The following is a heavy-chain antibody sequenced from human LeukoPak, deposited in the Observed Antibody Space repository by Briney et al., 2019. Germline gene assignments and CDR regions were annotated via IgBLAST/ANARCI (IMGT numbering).Heavy chain of an antibody. V-gene: IGHV3-7*01. Sequence: PGGSLRLSCAASGFTFSSYWMTWVRQAPGKGLEWVANINQDGSERYYVDSVKGRFTISRDSAKNSLSLQMNSLRAEDTALYYCARGNAMGVWGQGTTVTASS. CDR2: INQDGSER. CDR1: GFTFSSYW. CDR3: ARGNAMGV. J-gene: IGHJ6*02.